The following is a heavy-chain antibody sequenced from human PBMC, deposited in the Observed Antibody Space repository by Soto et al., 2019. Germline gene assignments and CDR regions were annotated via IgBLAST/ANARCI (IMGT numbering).Heavy chain of an antibody. Sequence: SETLSLTCTVSGGSVSSGDYYWSWIRQPPGKGLECIGYIYYSGSTYYNPSLKSRVTISVDTSKNQFSLKLSSVTAADTAVYYCARARYYYDSSGYLDAFDIWGQGTMVT. CDR1: GGSVSSGDYY. CDR3: ARARYYYDSSGYLDAFDI. CDR2: IYYSGST. J-gene: IGHJ3*02. V-gene: IGHV4-30-4*01. D-gene: IGHD3-22*01.